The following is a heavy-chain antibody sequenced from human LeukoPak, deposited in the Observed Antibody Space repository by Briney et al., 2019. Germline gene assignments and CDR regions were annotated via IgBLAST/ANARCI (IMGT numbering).Heavy chain of an antibody. CDR3: ARVSSYLVAAIDYFDY. V-gene: IGHV3-30*04. CDR1: GFTFSSYA. J-gene: IGHJ4*02. Sequence: GGSLRLSCAASGFTFSSYAMHWVRQAPGKGLEWVAVISYDGSNKYYADSVKGRFTISRDNSKNTLHLQMNSLRAEDTAVYYCARVSSYLVAAIDYFDYWAREPWSPSPQ. CDR2: ISYDGSNK. D-gene: IGHD2-15*01.